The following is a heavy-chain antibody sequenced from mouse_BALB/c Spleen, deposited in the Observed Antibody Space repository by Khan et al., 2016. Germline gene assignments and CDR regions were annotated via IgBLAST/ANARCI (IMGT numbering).Heavy chain of an antibody. CDR1: GCTFSSYA. J-gene: IGHJ4*01. Sequence: EVELVESGGGLVKPGGSLKLSCAASGCTFSSYAMSWVRQSPEKRLEWVAEISSGGSYTYYPDTVTGRFTISRDNAKNTLYLEMSSLRSEDTAMYYCARDHDYAAMDYWGQGTSVTVSS. CDR3: ARDHDYAAMDY. CDR2: ISSGGSYT. V-gene: IGHV5-9-4*01.